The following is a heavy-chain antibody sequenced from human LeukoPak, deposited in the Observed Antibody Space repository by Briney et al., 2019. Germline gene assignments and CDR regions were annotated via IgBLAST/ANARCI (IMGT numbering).Heavy chain of an antibody. J-gene: IGHJ5*02. V-gene: IGHV3-23*01. CDR2: ISHDGMNA. Sequence: GGSLRLSCAASGLHFSGTAMSWVRQAPGKWLEWVSAISHDGMNAYYVDSVKGRFTISRDNSKKTVSLEMSSLTAADTGVYYCAKDGAQYSSGPECDPRGQGALVTVSP. CDR1: GLHFSGTA. D-gene: IGHD6-19*01. CDR3: AKDGAQYSSGPECDP.